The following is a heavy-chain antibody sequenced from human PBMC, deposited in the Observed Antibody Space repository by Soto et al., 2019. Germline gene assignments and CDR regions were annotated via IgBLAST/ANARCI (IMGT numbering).Heavy chain of an antibody. Sequence: SETLSLTCTVSGGSVGSGSYYWTWIRQPPGKGLESIGYIYYSGSTNYNPSLKSRVTISVDRSKNQFSLDLSSVTAADTAVYYCARYTSGWPYYFDNWGPGTLVTVSS. CDR3: ARYTSGWPYYFDN. J-gene: IGHJ4*02. V-gene: IGHV4-61*01. CDR2: IYYSGST. D-gene: IGHD6-19*01. CDR1: GGSVGSGSYY.